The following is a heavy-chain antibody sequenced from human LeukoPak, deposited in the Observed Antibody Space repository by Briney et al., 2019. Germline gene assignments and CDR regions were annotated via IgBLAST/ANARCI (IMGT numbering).Heavy chain of an antibody. Sequence: ASVKVSCKASGYTFTGYYMHWVRQAPGQGLEWMGWINPNSGGTNYAQKFQGRVTMTRDTSISTAYMELSRLRSDDTAVYYCARSSGWYPLFDYWGQGTLVTVSS. CDR3: ARSSGWYPLFDY. J-gene: IGHJ4*02. V-gene: IGHV1-2*02. CDR1: GYTFTGYY. CDR2: INPNSGGT. D-gene: IGHD6-19*01.